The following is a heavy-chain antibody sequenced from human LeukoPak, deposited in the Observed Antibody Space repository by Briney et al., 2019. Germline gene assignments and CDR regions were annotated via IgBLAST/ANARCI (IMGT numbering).Heavy chain of an antibody. D-gene: IGHD3-16*01. CDR1: GGTFSSYT. CDR3: ARITGGFGFDP. CDR2: IIPILGIA. V-gene: IGHV1-69*02. J-gene: IGHJ5*02. Sequence: VASVKVSCKASGGTFSSYTISWVRQAPGQGLESMGRIIPILGIANYAQKFQGRVTITADKSTSTAYMELSSLRSEDTAVYYCARITGGFGFDPWGQGTLVTVST.